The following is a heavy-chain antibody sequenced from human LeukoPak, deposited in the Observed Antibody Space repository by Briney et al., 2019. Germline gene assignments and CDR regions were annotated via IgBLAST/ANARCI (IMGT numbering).Heavy chain of an antibody. CDR3: ARGPKVTTLDY. D-gene: IGHD4-17*01. CDR2: IWYDGSNK. V-gene: IGHV3-33*08. J-gene: IGHJ4*02. Sequence: PGGSLRLSCTASKFTFSNYGMHWVRQAPGKGLEWVAVIWYDGSNKYYADSVKGRFTISRDNSKNTLYLQMNSLRAEDTAVYYCARGPKVTTLDYWGQGTLVTVSS. CDR1: KFTFSNYG.